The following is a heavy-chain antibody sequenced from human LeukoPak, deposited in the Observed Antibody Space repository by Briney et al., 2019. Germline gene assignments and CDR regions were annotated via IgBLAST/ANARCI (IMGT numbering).Heavy chain of an antibody. CDR3: ARAHETGENAFDI. Sequence: GGSLRLSCAASRFTFSSYDRHWVRQGKGKGLEWVSGIGTAADTYYLDSVKGRFTISRENAKNSLYLQMNSLRAGDTAVYYCARAHETGENAFDIWGQGTMVTVSS. CDR2: IGTAADT. V-gene: IGHV3-13*01. J-gene: IGHJ3*02. D-gene: IGHD1-1*01. CDR1: RFTFSSYD.